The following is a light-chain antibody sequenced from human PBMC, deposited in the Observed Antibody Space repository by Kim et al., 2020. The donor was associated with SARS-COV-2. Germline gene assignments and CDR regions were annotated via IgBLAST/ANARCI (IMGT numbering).Light chain of an antibody. J-gene: IGLJ1*01. V-gene: IGLV3-1*01. CDR3: QAWDSSTYV. Sequence: SYELTQPPSVSVSPGQTASITCSGDKLGDKYACWYQQKPGQSPVLVIYQDSKRPSGIPERFSGSNSGNTATLTISETPAMDEADYYCQAWDSSTYV. CDR1: KLGDKY. CDR2: QDS.